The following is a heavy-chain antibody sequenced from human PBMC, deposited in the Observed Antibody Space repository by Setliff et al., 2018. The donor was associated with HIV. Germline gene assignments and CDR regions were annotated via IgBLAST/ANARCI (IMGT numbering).Heavy chain of an antibody. D-gene: IGHD2-8*01. CDR3: ARGYCTNGFCQSFDY. V-gene: IGHV1-69*05. CDR2: IIPMFGTA. CDR1: GGTFSTYT. Sequence: SVKVSCKASGGTFSTYTISWVRQAPGQGLEWMGGIIPMFGTANYAQKFLGRVTMTTDTSTSTAYMELRSLRSDDTAVYYCARGYCTNGFCQSFDYWGQGTLVTVSS. J-gene: IGHJ4*02.